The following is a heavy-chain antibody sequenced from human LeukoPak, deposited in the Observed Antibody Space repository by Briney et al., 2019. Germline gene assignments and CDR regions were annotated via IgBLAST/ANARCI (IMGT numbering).Heavy chain of an antibody. V-gene: IGHV3-11*04. CDR2: ISSSGSTI. J-gene: IGHJ4*02. CDR1: GFTFGDFA. D-gene: IGHD3-3*01. Sequence: NPGGSLRLSCRASGFTFGDFAMSWIRQAPGKGLEWVSYISSSGSTIYYADSVKGRFTISRDNAKNSLYLQMNSLRAEDTAVYYCARDKGRFLEWLLLDYWGQGTLVTVSS. CDR3: ARDKGRFLEWLLLDY.